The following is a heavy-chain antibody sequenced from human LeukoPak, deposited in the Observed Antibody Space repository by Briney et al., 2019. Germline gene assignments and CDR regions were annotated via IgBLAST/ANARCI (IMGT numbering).Heavy chain of an antibody. Sequence: GGSLRLSCAASGFTFSSYEMNWVRQAPGKGLEWVSYISSSGSTIYYADSVKGRFTISRDNAKNSLYLQMNSLRAEDTAVYYCARASNDYGDHDYWGQGTLVTVSS. CDR3: ARASNDYGDHDY. D-gene: IGHD4-17*01. CDR1: GFTFSSYE. CDR2: ISSSGSTI. J-gene: IGHJ4*02. V-gene: IGHV3-48*03.